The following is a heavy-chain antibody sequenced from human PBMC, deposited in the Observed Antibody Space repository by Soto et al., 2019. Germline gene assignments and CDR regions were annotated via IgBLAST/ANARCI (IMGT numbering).Heavy chain of an antibody. V-gene: IGHV4-31*03. J-gene: IGHJ4*02. CDR2: IYYSGST. D-gene: IGHD4-17*01. CDR1: GGSISSGGYY. Sequence: PSETLSLTCTVSGGSISSGGYYWSWIRQHPGKGLEWIGYIYYSGSTYYNPSLKSRVTISVDTSKNQFSLKLSSVTAADTAVYYCARVLQPEHDYGDYSYFDYWGQGTLVTVSS. CDR3: ARVLQPEHDYGDYSYFDY.